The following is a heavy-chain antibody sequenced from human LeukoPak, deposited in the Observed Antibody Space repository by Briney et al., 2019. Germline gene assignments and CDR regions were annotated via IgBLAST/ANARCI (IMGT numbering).Heavy chain of an antibody. J-gene: IGHJ2*01. CDR1: GFAFNTYS. V-gene: IGHV3-21*01. CDR2: ISSTSLYK. CDR3: ARVAPGFTYGDSDRRPWCYEL. Sequence: GGSLSLLCAASGFAFNTYSPKWVRQAPGKGPEWVSLISSTSLYKYYADSAKGRFTISRDNAKNSLYLQMNSLSAEGTAVYYCARVAPGFTYGDSDRRPWCYELLGRPTMVTVSS. D-gene: IGHD4-17*01.